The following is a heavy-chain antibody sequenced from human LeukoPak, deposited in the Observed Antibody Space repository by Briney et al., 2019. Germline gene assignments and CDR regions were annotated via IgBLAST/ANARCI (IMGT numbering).Heavy chain of an antibody. CDR1: GYTFTSYG. V-gene: IGHV1-18*01. CDR3: AGELFLDSFIAVADELDY. Sequence: ASVKVSCKASGYTFTSYGISWVRQAPGQGLEWMGWISAYNGNTNYAQKLQGRVTMTTDTSTSTAYMELRSLRSDDTAVYYCAGELFLDSFIAVADELDYWGQGTLVTVSS. D-gene: IGHD6-19*01. CDR2: ISAYNGNT. J-gene: IGHJ4*02.